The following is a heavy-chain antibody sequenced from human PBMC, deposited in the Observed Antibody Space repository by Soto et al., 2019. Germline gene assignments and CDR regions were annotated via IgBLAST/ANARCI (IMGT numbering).Heavy chain of an antibody. CDR3: ASTVLRYFDWPLDY. D-gene: IGHD3-9*01. V-gene: IGHV3-30*03. J-gene: IGHJ4*02. Sequence: PGGSLRLSCAASGFTFSTYGMHWVRQAPGKGLEWVAIISYDGSNKYYADSVQGRFTISRDNSKNTLYLQMNSLRAEDTAVYYCASTVLRYFDWPLDYWGQGTLVTVSS. CDR1: GFTFSTYG. CDR2: ISYDGSNK.